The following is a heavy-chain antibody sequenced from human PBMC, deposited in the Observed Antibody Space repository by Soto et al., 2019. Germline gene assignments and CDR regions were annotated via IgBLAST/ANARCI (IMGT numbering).Heavy chain of an antibody. CDR1: ASSLSRGVYS. Sequence: SETLSLTCAGSASSLSRGVYSWRWIRQPPGKGLEWIGYIYHSGSTYYNPSLKSRVTISVDTSKNQFSLKLSSVTAADTAVHYCARSSTSANYFDSWGQGTLVTVSS. D-gene: IGHD2-2*01. CDR3: ARSSTSANYFDS. V-gene: IGHV4-30-2*05. J-gene: IGHJ4*02. CDR2: IYHSGST.